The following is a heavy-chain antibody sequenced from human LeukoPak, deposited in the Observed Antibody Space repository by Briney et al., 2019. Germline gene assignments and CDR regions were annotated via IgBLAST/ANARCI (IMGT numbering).Heavy chain of an antibody. V-gene: IGHV4-59*01. CDR1: GGSISSYY. J-gene: IGHJ4*02. CDR3: ARALNYGANFDY. Sequence: KPSETLSLTCTVSGGSISSYYWSWIRQPPGKGLEWIGYIYYSGSTNYNPSLKSRVTISVDTSKNQFSLKLSSVTAADTAVYYCARALNYGANFDYWGQGTLVTVSS. D-gene: IGHD4-17*01. CDR2: IYYSGST.